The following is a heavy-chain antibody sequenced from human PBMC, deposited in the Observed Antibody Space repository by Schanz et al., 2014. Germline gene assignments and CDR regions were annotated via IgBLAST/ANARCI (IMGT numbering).Heavy chain of an antibody. D-gene: IGHD5-12*01. V-gene: IGHV3-23*04. J-gene: IGHJ4*02. CDR2: ISGSGGST. CDR3: ASPSGYSDYGTYFDF. Sequence: EVQLVDSGGGLVQPGGSLRLSCAASGFTFSTYAMSWVRQAPGKGLEWVSAISGSGGSTYYADSVKGRFTISRDNSKNTLYLQMNSLRTEDTAVYYCASPSGYSDYGTYFDFWGQGTLXTVSS. CDR1: GFTFSTYA.